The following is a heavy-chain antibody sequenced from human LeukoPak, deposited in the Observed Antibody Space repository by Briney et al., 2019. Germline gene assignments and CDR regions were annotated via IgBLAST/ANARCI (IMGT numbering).Heavy chain of an antibody. CDR1: GGSISGYY. J-gene: IGHJ4*02. CDR2: IYYSGST. CDR3: ARHEVFNY. V-gene: IGHV4-59*08. Sequence: PSETLSLTCTVSGGSISGYYWNWIRQPPGKGLEWIGYIYYSGSTTYNPSLESRVTISVDTSKSQFSLKLSSVTAADTAVYYCARHEVFNYWGRGILVTVSS.